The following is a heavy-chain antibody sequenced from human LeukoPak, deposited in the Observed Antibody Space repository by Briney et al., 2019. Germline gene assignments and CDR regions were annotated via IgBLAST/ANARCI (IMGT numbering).Heavy chain of an antibody. CDR1: GFTFSDFA. J-gene: IGHJ4*02. CDR3: ARAYSGSSLDY. V-gene: IGHV3-21*01. D-gene: IGHD1-26*01. Sequence: PGGSLTLSCTASGFTFSDFAMSWVRQVSGKGLEWVSSISSSSSYIYYADSVKGRFTISRDNAKNSLYLQMNSLRAEDTAVYYCARAYSGSSLDYWGQGTLVTVSS. CDR2: ISSSSSYI.